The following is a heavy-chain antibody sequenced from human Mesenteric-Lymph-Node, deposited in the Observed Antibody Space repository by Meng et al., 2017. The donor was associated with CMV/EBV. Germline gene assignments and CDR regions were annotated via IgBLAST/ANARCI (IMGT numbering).Heavy chain of an antibody. J-gene: IGHJ4*02. D-gene: IGHD3-10*01. CDR3: ARPGGYYFDY. V-gene: IGHV3-21*01. CDR2: ISGRRTYI. Sequence: GESLKISCVASGFTFSSYSMNWVRQAPGTGLEWVSSISGRRTYIDYADSVRGRFTISRDNAKNSLYLQMNSLRAEDTAVYYCARPGGYYFDYWGQGTLVTVSS. CDR1: GFTFSSYS.